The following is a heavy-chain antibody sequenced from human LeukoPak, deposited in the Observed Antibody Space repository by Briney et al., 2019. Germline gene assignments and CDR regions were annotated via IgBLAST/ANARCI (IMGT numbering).Heavy chain of an antibody. CDR2: IYYSGST. Sequence: TSQTLSLTCTVSGGSISSGGYYWSWIRQHPGKGLEWIGYIYYSGSTYYNPSLKSRVTISVDTSKNQFSLKLSSVTAADTAAYYCALTGMTTVTSFDYWGQGTLVTVSS. CDR1: GGSISSGGYY. J-gene: IGHJ4*02. V-gene: IGHV4-31*03. D-gene: IGHD4-17*01. CDR3: ALTGMTTVTSFDY.